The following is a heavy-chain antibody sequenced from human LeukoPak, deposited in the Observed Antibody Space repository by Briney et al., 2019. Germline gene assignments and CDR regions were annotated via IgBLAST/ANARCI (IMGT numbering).Heavy chain of an antibody. J-gene: IGHJ3*02. V-gene: IGHV1-18*01. D-gene: IGHD3-22*01. CDR2: ISTYNGNT. Sequence: ASVNVSCKASGYTFTSYGISWVRQAPGQGLEWMGWISTYNGNTNYAQKLQGRVTMTTDTSTSTAYMELRSLRSDDTAVYYCARFLLRGYYIDAFDIWGQGTMATVSS. CDR1: GYTFTSYG. CDR3: ARFLLRGYYIDAFDI.